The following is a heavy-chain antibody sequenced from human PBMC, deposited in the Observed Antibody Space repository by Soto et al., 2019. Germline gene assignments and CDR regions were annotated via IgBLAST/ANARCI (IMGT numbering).Heavy chain of an antibody. CDR1: GYSFAGYW. CDR3: ARQIYDSDTGPNFQYYFDS. Sequence: SLTISGKGSGYSFAGYWITWVRQKPGKGLEWMGRIDPSDSQTYYSPSFRGHVTISVTKSITTVFLQWSSLRASDTAMYYCARQIYDSDTGPNFQYYFDSWGQGTPVTVSS. CDR2: IDPSDSQT. D-gene: IGHD3-22*01. V-gene: IGHV5-10-1*01. J-gene: IGHJ4*02.